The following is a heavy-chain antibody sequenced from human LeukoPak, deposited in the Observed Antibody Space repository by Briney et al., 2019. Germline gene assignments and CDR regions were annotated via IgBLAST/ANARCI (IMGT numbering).Heavy chain of an antibody. CDR2: IIPILGIA. Sequence: SVKVSCKASGGTFSSYAISWVRQAPGQGLEWMGRIIPILGIANYAQKFQGRVTITADKSTSTAYMELSSLRSEDTAVYYCARGYSGYASHDYWGQGTLATVSS. CDR3: ARGYSGYASHDY. J-gene: IGHJ4*02. V-gene: IGHV1-69*04. D-gene: IGHD5-12*01. CDR1: GGTFSSYA.